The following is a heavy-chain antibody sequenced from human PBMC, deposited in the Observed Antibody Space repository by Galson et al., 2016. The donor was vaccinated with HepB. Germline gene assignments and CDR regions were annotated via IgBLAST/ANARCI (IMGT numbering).Heavy chain of an antibody. CDR1: GGSISSGGHS. V-gene: IGHV4-30-2*01. CDR3: ASSRSGFFDY. D-gene: IGHD3-10*01. Sequence: TLSLTCAVSGGSISSGGHSWSWIRQPPGKGLEWIGYIYDSGSTYYNPSLKSRVTISVDRSKNQFSLKLSSVTAADTAVYYCASSRSGFFDYWGQGTLVTVSS. CDR2: IYDSGST. J-gene: IGHJ4*02.